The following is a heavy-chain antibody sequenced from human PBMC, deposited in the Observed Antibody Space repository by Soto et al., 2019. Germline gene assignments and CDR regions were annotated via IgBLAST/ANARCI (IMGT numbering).Heavy chain of an antibody. J-gene: IGHJ4*02. CDR2: IYYSGST. V-gene: IGHV4-31*03. CDR3: ARVKTATRSFDY. CDR1: GGSISSGGYY. D-gene: IGHD4-4*01. Sequence: SETLSLTCTFSGGSISSGGYYWSWIRQHPGKGLEWIGYIYYSGSTYYNPSLKSRVTISVDTSKNQFSLKLSSVTAADTAVYYCARVKTATRSFDYWGQGTLVTVSS.